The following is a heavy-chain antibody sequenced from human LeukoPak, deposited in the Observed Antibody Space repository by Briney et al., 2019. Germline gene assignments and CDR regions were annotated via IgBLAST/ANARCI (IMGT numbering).Heavy chain of an antibody. V-gene: IGHV1-46*01. J-gene: IGHJ4*02. CDR1: GYTFTTYY. Sequence: ASVKVSCKASGYTFTTYYMHWVRQAPGQGLEWMGIINPSDGSTSYAQKFQGRVTMTRDTSTSTVYMELSSLRSEDTAVYYCARVTVSNYFDYWGQGTLVTVSS. CDR3: ARVTVSNYFDY. CDR2: INPSDGST.